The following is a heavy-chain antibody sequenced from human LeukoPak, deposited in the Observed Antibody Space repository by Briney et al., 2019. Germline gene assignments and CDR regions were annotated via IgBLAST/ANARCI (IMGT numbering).Heavy chain of an antibody. CDR2: FDSEDGEA. CDR3: ATSENSDYRYDGSSRYFDF. J-gene: IGHJ4*02. V-gene: IGHV1-24*01. D-gene: IGHD3-16*02. CDR1: IYTFTELS. Sequence: ASVKVSCKVSIYTFTELSIHWVRQAHGKGLEWMGYFDSEDGEAIYAQKFQGRISVTEDTSADTAYLELTSLKSEDTAVYYCATSENSDYRYDGSSRYFDFWGQGTQLTVSS.